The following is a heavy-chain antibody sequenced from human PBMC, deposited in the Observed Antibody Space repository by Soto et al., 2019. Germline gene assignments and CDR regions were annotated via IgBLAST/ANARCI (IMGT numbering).Heavy chain of an antibody. V-gene: IGHV4-34*02. CDR3: SRGRPTRY. Sequence: QVQLQQRGAGLWKPSETLSLTCTVSDGSFSGYYWSWIRQPPGKGLEWIGDIDHSGSTHYSPSLKSRLTMSVDTSKNQFSLHLTSVTAADTALYYCSRGRPTRYWGQGTLVTVYS. CDR1: DGSFSGYY. CDR2: IDHSGST. J-gene: IGHJ4*02.